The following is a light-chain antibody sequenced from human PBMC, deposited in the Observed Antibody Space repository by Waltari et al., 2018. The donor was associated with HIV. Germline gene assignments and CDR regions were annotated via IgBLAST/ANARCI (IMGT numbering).Light chain of an antibody. Sequence: IQLTQSPSFLSASVGDRVRITCRVTQAVGSYLAWYQKKPGKAPNLLIYAVSVLQSGVPSRFSGSGSGTEFTLTISGLQPEDLATYYCQQLKTYPVTFGGGTKVDSK. V-gene: IGKV1-9*01. CDR2: AVS. CDR3: QQLKTYPVT. J-gene: IGKJ4*01. CDR1: QAVGSY.